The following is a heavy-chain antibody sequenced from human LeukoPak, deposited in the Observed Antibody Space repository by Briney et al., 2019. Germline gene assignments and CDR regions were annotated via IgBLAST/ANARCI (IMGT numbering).Heavy chain of an antibody. Sequence: PGGSLRLSCDASTSTLSSYGMRWVRKAPATGLEWMPFILYDLSTKYYADSLKGRFTISRDNSKNTLYLQMNSLRAEDTAVYYCAREGIAARLGYYYYMDVWGKGTTVTVSS. CDR1: TSTLSSYG. CDR3: AREGIAARLGYYYYMDV. V-gene: IGHV3-30*02. CDR2: ILYDLSTK. J-gene: IGHJ6*03. D-gene: IGHD6-6*01.